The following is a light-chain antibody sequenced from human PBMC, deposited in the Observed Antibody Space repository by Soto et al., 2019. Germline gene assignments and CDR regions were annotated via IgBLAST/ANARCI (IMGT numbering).Light chain of an antibody. V-gene: IGKV1-12*01. Sequence: DIQMTQSPSSVSASIGDRATISCRASQSIYKWLVWYQQKPGKAPKLLIYAASTLQSGVPSRFSGSGFGTDFTLTISSLQPEDFATYYCQQADSFPLSFGGGTKVEI. J-gene: IGKJ4*01. CDR2: AAS. CDR1: QSIYKW. CDR3: QQADSFPLS.